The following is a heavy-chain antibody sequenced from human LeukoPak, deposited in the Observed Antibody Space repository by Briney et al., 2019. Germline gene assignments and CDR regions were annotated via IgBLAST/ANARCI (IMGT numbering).Heavy chain of an antibody. CDR2: IFYSGSS. V-gene: IGHV4-34*12. Sequence: SETLSLTCTVFYGSFSGYYWSWIRQPPGRGLEWIGSIFYSGSSYYNPSLKSRVTISLDTSKNQFSLKVTSVTAADTALYYCARDFRLYYFDYWGQGTLVTVSS. CDR3: ARDFRLYYFDY. D-gene: IGHD3-3*01. CDR1: YGSFSGYY. J-gene: IGHJ4*02.